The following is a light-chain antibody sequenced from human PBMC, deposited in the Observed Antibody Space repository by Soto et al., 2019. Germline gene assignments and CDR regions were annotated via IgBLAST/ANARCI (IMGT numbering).Light chain of an antibody. J-gene: IGKJ1*01. CDR3: HQYINAPWT. V-gene: IGKV4-1*01. Sequence: DFVLTQSPDSLAVSLGETATINCKSSQSVLYSSNSNNYLSWYQKKTGQPPKLLIYWASTRESWVPDRFSGSWSGTDFTLTISSLQAEDVAVYYCHQYINAPWTFGQGTKVEIK. CDR1: QSVLYSSNSNNY. CDR2: WAS.